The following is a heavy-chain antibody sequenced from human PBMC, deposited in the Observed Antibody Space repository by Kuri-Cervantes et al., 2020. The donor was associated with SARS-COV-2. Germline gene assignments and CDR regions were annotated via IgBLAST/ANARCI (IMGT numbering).Heavy chain of an antibody. J-gene: IGHJ4*02. CDR3: ARSNKRWLQLRVFDY. Sequence: SETLSLTCTVSGGSISSGDYYWSWIRQPPGKGLEWIGYIYYSGSTYYNPFLKSRVTISVDTSKNQFSLKLSSVTAADTAVYYCARSNKRWLQLRVFDYWGQGTLVTVSS. D-gene: IGHD5-24*01. CDR2: IYYSGST. CDR1: GGSISSGDYY. V-gene: IGHV4-30-4*01.